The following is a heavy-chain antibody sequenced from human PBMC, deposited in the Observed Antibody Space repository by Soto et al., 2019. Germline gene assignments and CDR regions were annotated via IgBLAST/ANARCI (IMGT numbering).Heavy chain of an antibody. CDR3: SKGNGTTRLYNMDV. J-gene: IGHJ6*02. CDR1: GFSFHTYA. D-gene: IGHD3-3*01. Sequence: WSLRLSCVASGFSFHTYAMNWVRQAPGKGLEWVSVISASGDSTYYADSLMGRFTISRDNSKNTLYLQMNSLRAEDTAVYYCSKGNGTTRLYNMDVWGQGTTVTGSS. V-gene: IGHV3-23*01. CDR2: ISASGDST.